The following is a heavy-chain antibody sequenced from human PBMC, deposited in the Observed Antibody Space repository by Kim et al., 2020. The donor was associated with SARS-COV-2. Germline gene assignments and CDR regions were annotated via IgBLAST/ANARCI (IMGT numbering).Heavy chain of an antibody. CDR3: ARQVMITFGGVIDQGFDY. CDR1: GFTFSRYS. CDR2: ISGRRSNT. Sequence: GGSLRLSCAASGFTFSRYSMNWVRQAPGKGLEWVSSISGRRSNTYHADSVKGRFTISRDNAKSSLYLQMNGLRAEDTAVYYCARQVMITFGGVIDQGFDYWGQGTLVTVSS. D-gene: IGHD3-16*02. J-gene: IGHJ4*02. V-gene: IGHV3-21*01.